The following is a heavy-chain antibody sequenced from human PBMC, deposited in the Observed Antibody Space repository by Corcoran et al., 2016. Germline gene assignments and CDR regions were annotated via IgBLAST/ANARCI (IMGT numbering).Heavy chain of an antibody. Sequence: QVQLQQWGAGLLKPSETLSLTCAVYGGSFSGYYWSWIRQPPGKGLEWIGEINHSGSTNYNPSLKSRVTISVDTSKNQFSLKLSSVTAADTAVYYCARRYYYDRSAGLDYWGQGTLVTVSS. CDR1: GGSFSGYY. V-gene: IGHV4-34*01. J-gene: IGHJ4*02. CDR3: ARRYYYDRSAGLDY. CDR2: INHSGST. D-gene: IGHD3-22*01.